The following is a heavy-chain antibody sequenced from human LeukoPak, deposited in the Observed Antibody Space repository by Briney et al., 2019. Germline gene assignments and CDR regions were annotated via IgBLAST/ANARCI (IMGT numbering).Heavy chain of an antibody. CDR1: GFTFSSYA. V-gene: IGHV3-30-3*01. CDR3: ARDRMYCSSTSCYNLPLYGMDV. D-gene: IGHD2-2*02. Sequence: GGSLRLSCAASGFTFSSYAMHWVRQAPGKGLEWVAVISYDGSNKYYADSVKGRFTTSRDNSKNTLYLQMNSLRAEDTAVYYCARDRMYCSSTSCYNLPLYGMDVWGQGTTVTVSS. CDR2: ISYDGSNK. J-gene: IGHJ6*02.